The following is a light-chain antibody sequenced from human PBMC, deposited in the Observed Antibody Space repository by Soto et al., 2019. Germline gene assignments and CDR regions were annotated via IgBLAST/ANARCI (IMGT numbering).Light chain of an antibody. CDR2: AAS. Sequence: DIQLTQSPSFLSASVGDRVTITCRASQGISSYLAWYQQKSGKAPKLLIYAASTLQSGVPSRFSGSGSGTEFTLTISSLQPEDFATYYCQQLNSYPLTFGPGTKVDIK. CDR3: QQLNSYPLT. CDR1: QGISSY. V-gene: IGKV1-9*01. J-gene: IGKJ3*01.